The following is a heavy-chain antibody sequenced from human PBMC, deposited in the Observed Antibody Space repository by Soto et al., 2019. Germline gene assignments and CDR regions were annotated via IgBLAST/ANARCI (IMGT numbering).Heavy chain of an antibody. CDR2: ISSSGSTI. CDR1: GFTFSSYE. J-gene: IGHJ3*02. D-gene: IGHD3-3*01. CDR3: ARADFGVVIMGAFDI. V-gene: IGHV3-48*03. Sequence: GGSLRLSCAASGFTFSSYEMNWVRQAPGKGLEWVSYISSSGSTIYYADSVKGRFTISRDNAKNSLYLQMNSLRAEDTAVYYCARADFGVVIMGAFDIWGQGTMVTVSS.